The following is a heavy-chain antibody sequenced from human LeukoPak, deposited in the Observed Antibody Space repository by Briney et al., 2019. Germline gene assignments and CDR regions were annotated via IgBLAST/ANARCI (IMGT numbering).Heavy chain of an antibody. V-gene: IGHV1-18*01. Sequence: ASVKVSCKASGYTFTSYGISWVRQAPGQGLEWMGWISAYSGNTNYAQKLQGRVTMTTDTSTSTAYMELRSLRSDDTAVYYCARDHFVATIDRTHYYYGMDVWGQGTTVTVSS. CDR2: ISAYSGNT. D-gene: IGHD5-12*01. CDR3: ARDHFVATIDRTHYYYGMDV. J-gene: IGHJ6*02. CDR1: GYTFTSYG.